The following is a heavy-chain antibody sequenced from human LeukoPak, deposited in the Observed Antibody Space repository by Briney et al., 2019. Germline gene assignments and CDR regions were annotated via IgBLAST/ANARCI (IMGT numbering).Heavy chain of an antibody. V-gene: IGHV4-34*01. CDR1: GGSFSGYY. D-gene: IGHD3-22*01. CDR2: INHSGST. Sequence: SETLSLTCAVYGGSFSGYYRSWIRQPPGKGLEWIWEINHSGSTNYNPSLKSRVTISVDTSKNQFSLKLSSVTAADTAVYYCAHREAANYYGSSGRLLMIGGFDPWGQGTLVTVSS. CDR3: AHREAANYYGSSGRLLMIGGFDP. J-gene: IGHJ5*02.